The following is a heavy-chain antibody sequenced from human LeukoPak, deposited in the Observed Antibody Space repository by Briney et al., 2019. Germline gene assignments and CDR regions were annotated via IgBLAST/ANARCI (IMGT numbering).Heavy chain of an antibody. CDR1: GGSFSGYY. D-gene: IGHD3-10*01. CDR3: ARGLRSYYYGSGSYYNNWFDP. Sequence: SETLSLTCAVYGGSFSGYYWSWIRQPPGKGLEWIGEINHSGSTNYNPSLKSRVTILVDTSKNQFSLKLSSVTAADTAVYYCARGLRSYYYGSGSYYNNWFDPWGQGTLVTVSS. V-gene: IGHV4-34*01. CDR2: INHSGST. J-gene: IGHJ5*02.